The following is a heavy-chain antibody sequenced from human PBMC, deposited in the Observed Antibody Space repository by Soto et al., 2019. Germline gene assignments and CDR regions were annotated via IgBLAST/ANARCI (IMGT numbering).Heavy chain of an antibody. D-gene: IGHD3-10*01. CDR1: GGCVSSCRDG. V-gene: IGHV4-61*01. J-gene: IGHJ5*02. CDR2: IYYSGST. Sequence: SDSLSLGCTLCGGCVSSCRDGGICIRQPPGKGLEWIGYIYYSGSTNYNPSLKSRVTISVDTSKNQVVLTVTDMDPVDTATYYCAHRVNMARGPYNYFGPWGQGTLVTVSS. CDR3: AHRVNMARGPYNYFGP.